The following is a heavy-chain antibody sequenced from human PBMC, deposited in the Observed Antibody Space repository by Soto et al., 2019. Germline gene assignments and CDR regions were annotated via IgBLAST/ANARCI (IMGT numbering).Heavy chain of an antibody. CDR3: ARTYGSGDYFLPFEY. Sequence: QVQLLQSGAEVKKPGASVKVSCKASGYMFNTYGITWVRQAPGQGLEWMGWISVYNGNIDYAQKFEGSVTMTTDTSTSTAYMELKSLTSDDTAVYYCARTYGSGDYFLPFEYWGQGTPVSVSS. J-gene: IGHJ4*02. CDR2: ISVYNGNI. CDR1: GYMFNTYG. D-gene: IGHD3-10*01. V-gene: IGHV1-18*01.